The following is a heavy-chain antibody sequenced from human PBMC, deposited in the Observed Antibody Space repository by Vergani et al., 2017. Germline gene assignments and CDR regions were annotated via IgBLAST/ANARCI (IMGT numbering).Heavy chain of an antibody. CDR2: INPSGGST. D-gene: IGHD2/OR15-2a*01. CDR3: AREVPFRNRWFDP. J-gene: IGHJ5*02. V-gene: IGHV1-46*01. CDR1: GYTFTSYY. Sequence: QVQLVQSGAEVKKPGASVKVSCKASGYTFTSYYMHWVRQAPGQGLEWMGIINPSGGSTSYAQKFQGSVTMTRDTSTSTVYMELISLRSEDTAVYYCAREVPFRNRWFDPWGQGTLVTVSS.